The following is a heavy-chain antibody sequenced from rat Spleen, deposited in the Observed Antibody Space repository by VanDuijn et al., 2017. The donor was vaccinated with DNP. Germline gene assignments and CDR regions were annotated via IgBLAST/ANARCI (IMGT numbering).Heavy chain of an antibody. CDR1: AYSITTNY. D-gene: IGHD1-11*01. J-gene: IGHJ2*01. CDR3: ARWRIGPHYFDY. Sequence: EVQLQESGPGLVKPSQSLSLTCSVTAYSITTNYWGWIRKFPGNKMEWIGHISYSGRTNYNPSLKSRISITRDTSKNQFFLQLNSVSTEDTATYYCARWRIGPHYFDYWGQGVMATVSS. V-gene: IGHV3-1*01. CDR2: ISYSGRT.